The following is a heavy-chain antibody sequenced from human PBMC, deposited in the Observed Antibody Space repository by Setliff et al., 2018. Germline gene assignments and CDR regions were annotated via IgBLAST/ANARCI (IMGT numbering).Heavy chain of an antibody. CDR3: ARIIFYVSCGYYYAPDY. D-gene: IGHD3-22*01. V-gene: IGHV1-18*01. CDR1: GYSFSESI. CDR2: ISAYNGNT. Sequence: GASVKVSCKASGYSFSESIVSWVRQAPGLGLEWMGWISAYNGNTHYAQKFQGRVTLTKDTSTNMGYLEVRCLTSEDTAIYYCARIIFYVSCGYYYAPDYWGPGTLVTVSS. J-gene: IGHJ4*02.